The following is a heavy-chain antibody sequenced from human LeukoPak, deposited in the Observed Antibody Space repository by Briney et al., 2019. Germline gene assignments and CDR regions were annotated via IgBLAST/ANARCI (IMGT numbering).Heavy chain of an antibody. D-gene: IGHD6-19*01. CDR1: GFTFSDYY. CDR2: ISSSGSTI. J-gene: IGHJ4*02. V-gene: IGHV3-11*04. Sequence: GGSLRLSCAASGFTFSDYYMSWIRQAPGKGLEWVSYISSSGSTIYYADSVKGRFTISRDNAKNSLYLQMNSLRAEDTAVYYCAREHSSGWYLNFDYWGQGTLVTVSS. CDR3: AREHSSGWYLNFDY.